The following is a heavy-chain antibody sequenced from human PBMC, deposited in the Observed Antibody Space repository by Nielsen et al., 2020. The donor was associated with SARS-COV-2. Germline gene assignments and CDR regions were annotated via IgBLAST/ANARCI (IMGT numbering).Heavy chain of an antibody. CDR3: ARRQQLTDFDY. J-gene: IGHJ4*02. CDR2: INSDGSST. V-gene: IGHV3-74*01. D-gene: IGHD6-13*01. CDR1: GFTFSSYW. Sequence: GGSLRLSCAASGFTFSSYWMHWVRQAPGKGLVWVSRINSDGSSTSYADSVKGRFTISRDNAKNTLYLQMNSLRAEDTAVYYCARRQQLTDFDYWGQGTLVTVSS.